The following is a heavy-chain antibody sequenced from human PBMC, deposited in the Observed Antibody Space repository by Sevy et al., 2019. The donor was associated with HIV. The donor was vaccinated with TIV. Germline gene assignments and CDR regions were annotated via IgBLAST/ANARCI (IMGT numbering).Heavy chain of an antibody. D-gene: IGHD2-2*01. Sequence: GGSLRLSCAASGFTFSSYAMHWVRQAPGKGLEWVAVISYDGSNKYYADSVKGRFTISRDNSKNTLYLQMNSLRAEDTAVYYCARELVVVPAAIFDYWGQGTLVTVSS. CDR3: ARELVVVPAAIFDY. V-gene: IGHV3-30*04. CDR1: GFTFSSYA. CDR2: ISYDGSNK. J-gene: IGHJ4*02.